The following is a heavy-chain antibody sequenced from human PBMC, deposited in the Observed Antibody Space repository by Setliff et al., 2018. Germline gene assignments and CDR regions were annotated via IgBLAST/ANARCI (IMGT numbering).Heavy chain of an antibody. Sequence: GSLRLSCAASGFTFSSYWMSWVRQAPGKGLEWVANIKQDGSEKYYVDSVKGRFTISRDNAKNSLYLQMNSLRAEDTAVYFCARDLIDPDYGDYLSFYYYGMDVWGQGTTVTVSS. CDR1: GFTFSSYW. V-gene: IGHV3-7*01. CDR2: IKQDGSEK. D-gene: IGHD4-17*01. CDR3: ARDLIDPDYGDYLSFYYYGMDV. J-gene: IGHJ6*02.